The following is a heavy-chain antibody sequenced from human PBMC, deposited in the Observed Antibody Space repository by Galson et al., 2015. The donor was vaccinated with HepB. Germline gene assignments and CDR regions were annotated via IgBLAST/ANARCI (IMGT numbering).Heavy chain of an antibody. CDR2: ISGSGGST. J-gene: IGHJ4*02. CDR3: AKVQQWLVVHGHFDY. CDR1: GFTFSSYA. Sequence: SLRLSCAASGFTFSSYAMSWVRQAPGKGLEWVSAISGSGGSTYYADSVKGRFTISRDNSKNTLYLQMNSLRAEDTAVYYCAKVQQWLVVHGHFDYWGQGTLVTVSS. D-gene: IGHD6-19*01. V-gene: IGHV3-23*01.